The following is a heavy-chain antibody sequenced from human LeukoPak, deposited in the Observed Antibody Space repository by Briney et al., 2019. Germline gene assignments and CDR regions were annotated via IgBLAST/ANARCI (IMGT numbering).Heavy chain of an antibody. CDR1: GYTFTSFY. V-gene: IGHV1-2*02. Sequence: ASVKVSCKASGYTFTSFYIHWVRQAPGQGLEWMGWINPSNGDTNSAQKFQGRVTMTRDTSINTVYLDLTSLRSVDTAVYYCGKDNGGVPGTFDFWGQGTLVTVSS. D-gene: IGHD1-7*01. CDR2: INPSNGDT. J-gene: IGHJ4*02. CDR3: GKDNGGVPGTFDF.